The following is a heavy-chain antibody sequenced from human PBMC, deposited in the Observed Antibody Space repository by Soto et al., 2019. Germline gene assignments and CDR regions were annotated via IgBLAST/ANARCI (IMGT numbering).Heavy chain of an antibody. V-gene: IGHV1-69*02. CDR1: GGTLNSNT. Sequence: QVQLVQSGAEVKKPGSSVKVSCEASGGTLNSNTITWVRQAPGQRLEWVGKITPILGVTTYAQRFQGRVTITADKSTSTVYMDRSGLRSEDSAVYYCARWNEVAIIKETPYYCYGMDVWGQGTTVTVSS. CDR2: ITPILGVT. D-gene: IGHD5-12*01. J-gene: IGHJ6*02. CDR3: ARWNEVAIIKETPYYCYGMDV.